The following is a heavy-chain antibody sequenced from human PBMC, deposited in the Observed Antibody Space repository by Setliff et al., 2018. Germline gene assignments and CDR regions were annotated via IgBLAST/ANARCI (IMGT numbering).Heavy chain of an antibody. V-gene: IGHV4-34*01. CDR2: INHRGST. Sequence: PSETLSLTCAAYGGTFSDYYWTWLRQPPGKGLEWVGEINHRGSTNYNPSLKSRVTMSVDTSKNQFSLNLSSVTAADTAVYYCARTGTYRYFDYWGQGALVTVSS. J-gene: IGHJ4*02. CDR3: ARTGTYRYFDY. D-gene: IGHD1-26*01. CDR1: GGTFSDYY.